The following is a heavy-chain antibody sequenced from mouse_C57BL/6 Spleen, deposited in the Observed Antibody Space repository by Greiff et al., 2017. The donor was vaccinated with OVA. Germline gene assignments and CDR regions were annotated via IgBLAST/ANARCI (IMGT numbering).Heavy chain of an antibody. J-gene: IGHJ3*01. CDR1: GYTFTSYW. CDR2: IDPSDSYT. Sequence: VQLQQPGAELVMPGASVKLSCKASGYTFTSYWMHWVKQRPGQGLEWIGEIDPSDSYTNYNQKFKGKSTLTVDKSSSTAYMQLSSLTSEDSAVYYCARRVYGNYGFAYWGQGTLVTVSA. D-gene: IGHD2-10*02. CDR3: ARRVYGNYGFAY. V-gene: IGHV1-69*01.